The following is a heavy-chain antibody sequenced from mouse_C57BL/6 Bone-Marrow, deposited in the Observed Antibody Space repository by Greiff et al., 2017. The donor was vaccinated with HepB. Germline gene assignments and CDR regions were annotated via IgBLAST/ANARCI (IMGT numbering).Heavy chain of an antibody. CDR1: GYTFTDYE. CDR2: IDPETGGT. V-gene: IGHV1-15*01. J-gene: IGHJ4*01. CDR3: TRLIYYDLYYAMDY. Sequence: QVQLKESGAELVRPGASVTLSCKASGYTFTDYEMHWVKQTPVHGLEWIGAIDPETGGTAYNQKFKGKAILTADKSSSTAYMELRSLTSEDSAVYYCTRLIYYDLYYAMDYWGQGTSVTVSS. D-gene: IGHD2-4*01.